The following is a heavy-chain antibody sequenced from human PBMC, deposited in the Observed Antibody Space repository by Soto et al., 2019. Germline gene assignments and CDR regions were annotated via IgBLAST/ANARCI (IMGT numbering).Heavy chain of an antibody. CDR2: IYWDDSK. CDR1: GFSLSTSGVG. V-gene: IGHV2-5*02. J-gene: IGHJ4*02. Sequence: QITLKESGPTLVRPTQTLTLTCAFSGFSLSTSGVGVGWIRQPPGKALEWLAVIYWDDSKHYSPSLRSRLTITQDISNNQVVLTMTDMDSMDTGTYYCAHQGPEVWPLDYWGQGTLVTVSS. CDR3: AHQGPEVWPLDY.